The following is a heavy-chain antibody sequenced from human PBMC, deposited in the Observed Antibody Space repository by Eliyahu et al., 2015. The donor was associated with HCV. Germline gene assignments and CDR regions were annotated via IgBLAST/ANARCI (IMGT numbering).Heavy chain of an antibody. CDR2: ISYDGSNK. CDR1: GFTXSXXA. D-gene: IGHD3-10*01. J-gene: IGHJ5*02. CDR3: ARDKVGYRMDGSGSYTNWFDP. Sequence: QVQLVESGGGVVQPGXSLXLSCAASGFTXSXXAXXWVRQAPGKGLEWVAVISYDGSNKYYADSVKGRFTISRDNSKNTLYLQMNSLRAEDTAVYYCARDKVGYRMDGSGSYTNWFDPWGQGTLVTVSS. V-gene: IGHV3-30-3*01.